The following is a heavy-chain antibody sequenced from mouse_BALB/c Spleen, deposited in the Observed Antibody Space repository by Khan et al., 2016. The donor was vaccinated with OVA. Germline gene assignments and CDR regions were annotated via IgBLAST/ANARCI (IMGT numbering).Heavy chain of an antibody. CDR3: ARGYYCDPFSY. V-gene: IGHV5-4*02. CDR1: GFTFSDYY. CDR2: ISDGGSYT. J-gene: IGHJ3*01. D-gene: IGHD2-13*01. Sequence: EVELVESGGGLVKPGGSLKLSCAASGFTFSDYYMYWVRQTPEKRLEWLATISDGGSYTYYPDSVKGRFTISRDDAQNKLYLQMSSLKSEDQAMYDCARGYYCDPFSYWGRGTLVTISA.